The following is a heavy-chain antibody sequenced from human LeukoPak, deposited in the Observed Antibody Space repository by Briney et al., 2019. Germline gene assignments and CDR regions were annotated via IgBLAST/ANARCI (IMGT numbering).Heavy chain of an antibody. J-gene: IGHJ4*02. CDR1: QLTSSSSG. V-gene: IGHV3-23*01. CDR3: AKMQGYFDF. CDR2: ITGSGATT. Sequence: GGSLRLSCAASQLTSSSSGMAGVRQSPERGLEWVSAITGSGATTYYADSVKGRFTISRDNSQSTVYLQMTSLRAEDTAIYCCAKMQGYFDFWGEGALVTVSS.